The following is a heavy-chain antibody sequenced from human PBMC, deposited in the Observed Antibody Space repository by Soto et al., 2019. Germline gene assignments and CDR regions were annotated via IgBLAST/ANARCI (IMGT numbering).Heavy chain of an antibody. CDR2: IYSGGTT. CDR1: GFTVSSNF. J-gene: IGHJ4*02. V-gene: IGHV3-53*04. CDR3: ARGAGYSSGWYDY. Sequence: EVQLVESGGDLVQPGGSLRLSCAASGFTVSSNFMSWVRQAPGKGLEWVSVIYSGGTTYYADSVKGRFTISRHNSKTTLYRQMNSLRPEDTAVYYCARGAGYSSGWYDYWGQGTLVTVSS. D-gene: IGHD6-19*01.